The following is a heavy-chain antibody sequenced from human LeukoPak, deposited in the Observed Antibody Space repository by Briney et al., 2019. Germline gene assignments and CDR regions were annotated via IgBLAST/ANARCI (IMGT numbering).Heavy chain of an antibody. CDR3: ARSSAWYQIFDY. J-gene: IGHJ4*02. D-gene: IGHD6-19*01. CDR1: GGSISSGDYY. CDR2: IYYSGST. V-gene: IGHV4-61*08. Sequence: PSETLSLTCTVSGGSISSGDYYWSWLRQPPGTGLEWIGYIYYSGSTNYNPSLKSRVTISVDTSKNQFSLKLSSVTAADTAVYFCARSSAWYQIFDYWGQGTLVTVSS.